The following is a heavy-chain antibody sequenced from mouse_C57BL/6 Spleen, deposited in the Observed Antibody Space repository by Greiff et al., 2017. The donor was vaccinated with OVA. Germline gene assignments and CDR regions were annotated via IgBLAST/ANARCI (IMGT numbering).Heavy chain of an antibody. CDR2: ISAGGGNT. Sequence: EVQLVESGRGLVKPGGSLKLSCAASGFTFSSYTMSWVRQTPGKSLEWVATISAGGGNTYYPDSVKGRFTISRDNAKNTLYLQMSSLRSEDTALYDCARHITDYYYDVDYWGQGTSVTVSS. D-gene: IGHD1-1*01. CDR1: GFTFSSYT. J-gene: IGHJ4*01. V-gene: IGHV5-9*01. CDR3: ARHITDYYYDVDY.